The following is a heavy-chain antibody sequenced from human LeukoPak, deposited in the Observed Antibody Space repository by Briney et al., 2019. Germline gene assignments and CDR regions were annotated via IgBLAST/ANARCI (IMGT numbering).Heavy chain of an antibody. CDR1: GGSISSSSYY. D-gene: IGHD6-13*01. Sequence: KPSETLSLTCTVSGGSISSSSYYWGWIRQPPGKGLEWIGSIYYSGSTYYNPSLKSRVTISVDTSKNQFSLKLSSVTAADTAVYYCARDIRIAALDYYGMDVWGQGTTVTVSS. V-gene: IGHV4-39*02. J-gene: IGHJ6*02. CDR2: IYYSGST. CDR3: ARDIRIAALDYYGMDV.